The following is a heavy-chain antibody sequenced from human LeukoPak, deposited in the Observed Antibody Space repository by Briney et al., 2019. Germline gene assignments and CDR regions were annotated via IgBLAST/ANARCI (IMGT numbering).Heavy chain of an antibody. CDR1: GITFSNYD. J-gene: IGHJ4*02. CDR2: IGSSGGGI. CDR3: AIDPNWGTHS. D-gene: IGHD7-27*01. V-gene: IGHV3-23*01. Sequence: GESLRLSCAASGITFSNYDMNWVRHPPGKRLEWVSIIGSSGGGIHYADSVKGRFTISRDNSKNALYLQMNSLRVEDTAVYYCAIDPNWGTHSWGQGVLVTVSS.